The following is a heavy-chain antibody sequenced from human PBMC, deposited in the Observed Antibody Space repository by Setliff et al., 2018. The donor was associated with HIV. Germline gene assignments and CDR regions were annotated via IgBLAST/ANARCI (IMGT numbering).Heavy chain of an antibody. D-gene: IGHD6-19*01. J-gene: IGHJ4*02. V-gene: IGHV4-31*08. Sequence: SETLSLTCTVSGGSISSGGYFWSWIRQHPGKGLEWIGFIYYSGSTYYNPSLRSRATISVDTSKNQFSLKLSSVTAADTAVYYCIIAYSSGWLAPMGFDSWGQGTLVTVSS. CDR1: GGSISSGGYF. CDR2: IYYSGST. CDR3: IIAYSSGWLAPMGFDS.